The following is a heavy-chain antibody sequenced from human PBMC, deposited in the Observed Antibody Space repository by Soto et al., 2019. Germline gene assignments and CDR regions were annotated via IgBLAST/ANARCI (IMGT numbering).Heavy chain of an antibody. CDR2: IHHSGST. CDR1: GGSISISNW. D-gene: IGHD1-26*01. V-gene: IGHV4-4*02. CDR3: ARGGYYFYMDV. J-gene: IGHJ6*03. Sequence: QVQLQESGPGLVKPSETLSLTCAVSGGSISISNWWSWVRQTPGKGLEWIGQIHHSGSTNYSPSLTGRVTISVDKSQSPFSLKMNSVTAADTAVYYCARGGYYFYMDVWGKGTTVTVSS.